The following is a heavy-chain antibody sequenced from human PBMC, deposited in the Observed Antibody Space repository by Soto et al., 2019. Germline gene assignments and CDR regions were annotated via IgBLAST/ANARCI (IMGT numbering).Heavy chain of an antibody. CDR1: GGSISSGGYS. J-gene: IGHJ4*02. V-gene: IGHV4-61*08. CDR2: IYYGGNT. D-gene: IGHD6-19*01. CDR3: ARVREGSGIAVAGYFDS. Sequence: PSETLSLTCAVSGGSISSGGYSWSWLRPRPGLGLEWIGHIYYGGNTNYNPSLKSRVTISVDTSRNQFSLRLNSVTPADTAVYFCARVREGSGIAVAGYFDSWGPGTLVTVSS.